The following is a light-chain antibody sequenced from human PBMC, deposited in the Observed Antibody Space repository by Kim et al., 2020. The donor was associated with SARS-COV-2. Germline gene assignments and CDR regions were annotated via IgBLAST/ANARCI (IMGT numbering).Light chain of an antibody. J-gene: IGKJ4*01. CDR1: QSVSTY. CDR3: QQGSSWPLT. V-gene: IGKV3-11*01. Sequence: LSPGERATLSCRASQSVSTYLIWYQQKPGQAPRLLIYDASSRATGIPARFSGSGSGTDFTLTISSLEPEDFALYYCQQGSSWPLTFGGGTKVDIK. CDR2: DAS.